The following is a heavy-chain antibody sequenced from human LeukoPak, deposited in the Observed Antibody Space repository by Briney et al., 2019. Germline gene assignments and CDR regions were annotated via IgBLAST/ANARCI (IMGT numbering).Heavy chain of an antibody. D-gene: IGHD6-6*01. Sequence: SETLSLTCTVSGGSISSYYWSWIRQPPGKGLEWIGYIYYSGSTNCNPSLKSRVTISVDTSKNQFSLKLSSVTAADTAVYYCASSQLAYYYYGMDVWGQGTTVTVSS. CDR3: ASSQLAYYYYGMDV. J-gene: IGHJ6*02. CDR2: IYYSGST. V-gene: IGHV4-59*01. CDR1: GGSISSYY.